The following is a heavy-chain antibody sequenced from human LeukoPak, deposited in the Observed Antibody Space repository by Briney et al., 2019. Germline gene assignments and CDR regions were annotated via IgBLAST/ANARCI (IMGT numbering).Heavy chain of an antibody. V-gene: IGHV1-18*01. D-gene: IGHD6-19*01. CDR2: INTYNGNT. J-gene: IGHJ4*02. Sequence: ASVKVSCKASGYTFTNYGISWVRQAPGQGLEWMGWINTYNGNTNYAQKLRGRVTMTTDTSTSTAYMELRSLRSEDTAVYYCARDPHEFSSGWSHFDYWGQGTLVTVSS. CDR3: ARDPHEFSSGWSHFDY. CDR1: GYTFTNYG.